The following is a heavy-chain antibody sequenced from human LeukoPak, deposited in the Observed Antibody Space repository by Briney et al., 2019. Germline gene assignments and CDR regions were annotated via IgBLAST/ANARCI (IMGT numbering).Heavy chain of an antibody. Sequence: SETLSLTCTVSGGSISSYYWSWIRQPPGKGLEWIGYIFYSGSTNYNPSLKSRVTISVDTSKNQFSLKLSSVTAADTAVYYCARESGDAFDIWGQGTMVTVSS. CDR1: GGSISSYY. V-gene: IGHV4-59*01. J-gene: IGHJ3*02. CDR3: ARESGDAFDI. CDR2: IFYSGST.